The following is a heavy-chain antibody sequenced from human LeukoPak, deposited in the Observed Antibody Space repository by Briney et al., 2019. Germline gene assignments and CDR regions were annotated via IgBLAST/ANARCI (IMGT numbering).Heavy chain of an antibody. V-gene: IGHV3-23*01. CDR3: AKARYTSSGSYCYF. CDR2: ISGNGGST. D-gene: IGHD3-16*02. Sequence: GGSLRLSCAASGFTFSSYAMNWVRQAPGKGLKWVSVISGNGGSTYYADSVKDRFTITRDNSTNTLYLQMNSLIADDTAVYYCAKARYTSSGSYCYFCGQGTLVTVSS. J-gene: IGHJ4*02. CDR1: GFTFSSYA.